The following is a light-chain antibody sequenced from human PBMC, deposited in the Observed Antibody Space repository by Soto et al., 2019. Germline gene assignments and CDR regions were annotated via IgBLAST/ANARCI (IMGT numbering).Light chain of an antibody. CDR1: SSNIGSNY. CDR2: RNN. CDR3: AAWDDSLRGYV. V-gene: IGLV1-47*01. Sequence: QTVVTQPPSASGTPGQRVTISCSGSSSNIGSNYVYWYQQLPGTAPKLLIYRNNQRPSGVPDRFSGSKSGTSASLAISGLRSEDEADYYCAAWDDSLRGYVFGTGTKVTAL. J-gene: IGLJ1*01.